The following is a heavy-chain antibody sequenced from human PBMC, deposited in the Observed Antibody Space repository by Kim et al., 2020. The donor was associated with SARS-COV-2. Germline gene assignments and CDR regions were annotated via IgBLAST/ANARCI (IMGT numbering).Heavy chain of an antibody. D-gene: IGHD3-3*01. V-gene: IGHV5-51*01. CDR1: GYSFTSYW. CDR3: ARQYKAARVFGVVINDAFDI. J-gene: IGHJ3*02. CDR2: IYPGDSDT. Sequence: ESLKISCKGSGYSFTSYWIGWVRQMPGKGLEWMGIIYPGDSDTRYSPSFQGQVTISADKSISTAYLQWSSLKASDTAMYYCARQYKAARVFGVVINDAFDIWGQGTMVTVSS.